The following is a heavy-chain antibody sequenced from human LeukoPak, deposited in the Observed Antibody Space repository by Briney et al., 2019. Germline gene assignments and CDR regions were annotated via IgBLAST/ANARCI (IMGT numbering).Heavy chain of an antibody. Sequence: GGSLRLSCAASGFTFSSYSMNWVRQAPGKGLEWVSSISSSSSYIYYADSVKGRLTISRDNAKNSLYLQMNSLRAEDTAVYYCARRNSSGVDYWGQGTLVTVSS. CDR3: ARRNSSGVDY. D-gene: IGHD6-19*01. CDR2: ISSSSSYI. CDR1: GFTFSSYS. J-gene: IGHJ4*02. V-gene: IGHV3-21*01.